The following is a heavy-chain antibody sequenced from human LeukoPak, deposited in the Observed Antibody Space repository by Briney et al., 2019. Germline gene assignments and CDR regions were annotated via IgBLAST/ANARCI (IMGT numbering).Heavy chain of an antibody. CDR1: GGTFSSYA. J-gene: IGHJ4*02. CDR2: IIPIFGTA. D-gene: IGHD2-8*01. V-gene: IGHV1-69*13. CDR3: ARDLRGAMVGFDY. Sequence: ASVKVSCKASGGTFSSYAISWVRQAPGQGLEWMGGIIPIFGTANYAQKFQGRVTITADESTSTAYMELSSLRSEDTAVYYCARDLRGAMVGFDYWGQGTLVTVSS.